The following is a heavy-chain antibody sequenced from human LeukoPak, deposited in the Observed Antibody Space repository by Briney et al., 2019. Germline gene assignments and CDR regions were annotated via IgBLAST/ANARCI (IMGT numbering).Heavy chain of an antibody. J-gene: IGHJ6*03. CDR3: AREERGITGTTFYYYYYMDV. CDR2: IYNSGGT. CDR1: GGSISSYY. Sequence: SETLSLTCTVSGGSISSYYWSWIRQPPGRGLEWIGYIYNSGGTNYNPSLKSRVTISIDTSKNQISLKLSSVTAADTAVYYCAREERGITGTTFYYYYYMDVWGKGTTVTVSS. D-gene: IGHD1-7*01. V-gene: IGHV4-59*01.